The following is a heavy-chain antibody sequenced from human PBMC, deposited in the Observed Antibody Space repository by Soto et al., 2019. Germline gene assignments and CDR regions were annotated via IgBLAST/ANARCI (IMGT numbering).Heavy chain of an antibody. V-gene: IGHV3-33*01. J-gene: IGHJ6*02. CDR3: ARNLGDFVRSYYYGLDV. CDR2: IWFDGTNI. CDR1: GFTFSTYG. Sequence: QVQLVESGGGVVQPGRSLRLSCAASGFTFSTYGMHWVRQAPGKGLEWVAVIWFDGTNIYYADSVKGRFTISRDNSKNTLNLKMNGLRADDTAVYYCARNLGDFVRSYYYGLDVWGQGTTVTVSS. D-gene: IGHD2-21*02.